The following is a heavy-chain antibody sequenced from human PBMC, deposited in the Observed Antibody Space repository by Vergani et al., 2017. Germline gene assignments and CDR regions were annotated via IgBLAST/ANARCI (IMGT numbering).Heavy chain of an antibody. D-gene: IGHD6-13*01. CDR2: IKSDGSIT. Sequence: DVDLVESGGGFVQPGGSRRLSCEGSGFSFSGYWMHWVRQSPEKGLVWVSRIKSDGSITNYADSVKGRFTISRDNAKNSLYLQMNSLRAEDTALYYCVKDIAASGNYWYFDLWGRGTLVTVSS. CDR3: VKDIAASGNYWYFDL. J-gene: IGHJ2*01. CDR1: GFSFSGYW. V-gene: IGHV3-74*01.